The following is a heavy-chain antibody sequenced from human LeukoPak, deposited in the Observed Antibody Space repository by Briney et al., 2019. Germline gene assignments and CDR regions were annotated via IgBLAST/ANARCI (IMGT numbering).Heavy chain of an antibody. CDR1: GFTFTTYA. CDR2: ISDSGDST. V-gene: IGHV3-23*01. D-gene: IGHD5-12*01. CDR3: AKSHSVGYRGYFDY. Sequence: GGSLRLSCAASGFTFTTYAMSWVRQAPGQGLEWISTISDSGDSTYYADSVKGRFTISRDNSKNTLYVQMDSLRAEDTAVYYCAKSHSVGYRGYFDYWGQGTLVTVSS. J-gene: IGHJ4*02.